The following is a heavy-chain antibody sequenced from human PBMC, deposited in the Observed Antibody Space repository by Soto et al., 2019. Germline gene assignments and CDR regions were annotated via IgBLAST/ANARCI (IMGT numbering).Heavy chain of an antibody. D-gene: IGHD2-15*01. J-gene: IGHJ6*02. V-gene: IGHV1-69*13. Sequence: SVKVSCKASGGTFRDYGIGWVRQAPGQGLEWMGGIIPVFGTTNYAQKFQGRVTITADESTSTAYIEVSSLRSEDTAMFYCGRYCSGGSCHTLDYYGMDVWGQGTKVTAP. CDR1: GGTFRDYG. CDR3: GRYCSGGSCHTLDYYGMDV. CDR2: IIPVFGTT.